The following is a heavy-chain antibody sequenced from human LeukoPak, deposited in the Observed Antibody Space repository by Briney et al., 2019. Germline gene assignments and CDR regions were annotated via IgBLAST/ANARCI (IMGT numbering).Heavy chain of an antibody. CDR2: IIPVFGTA. D-gene: IGHD5-24*01. CDR1: GGTFSTYV. J-gene: IGHJ3*01. Sequence: SVKVSCKASGGTFSTYVISWVRQAPGQGLEWMGGIIPVFGTANYAEKFQDRVTITADKSTSTVYMELSSLRSEDTAIYYCARIRDGYNDAYDLWGQGTVVTVPS. CDR3: ARIRDGYNDAYDL. V-gene: IGHV1-69*06.